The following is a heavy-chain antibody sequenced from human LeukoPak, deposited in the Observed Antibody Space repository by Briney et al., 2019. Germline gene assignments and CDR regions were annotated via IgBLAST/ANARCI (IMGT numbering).Heavy chain of an antibody. Sequence: GGSLTLSCAASGFTFSSYNMNWLRQAPGKGLEWVSYTSGGSTVIDYADSVKGRFTISRDNAKNSLYLQMNGLRGEDTAVYYCARTRGYNYGYSDDWGQGTLVTVSS. J-gene: IGHJ4*02. D-gene: IGHD5-18*01. CDR3: ARTRGYNYGYSDD. V-gene: IGHV3-48*01. CDR1: GFTFSSYN. CDR2: TSGGSTVI.